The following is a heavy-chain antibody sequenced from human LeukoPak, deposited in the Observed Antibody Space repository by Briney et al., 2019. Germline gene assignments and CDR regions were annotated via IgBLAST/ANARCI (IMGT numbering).Heavy chain of an antibody. J-gene: IGHJ5*02. D-gene: IGHD2-2*01. Sequence: PSETLSLTCTVSGASISSYYWSWIRQPPGEGLEWIGYIYYSGTTNYNPSLRSRVTISVDTSKDQFCLKLSSVTAADTAVYYCARASSFNWFDPWGQGTLVTVSS. CDR2: IYYSGTT. V-gene: IGHV4-59*01. CDR3: ARASSFNWFDP. CDR1: GASISSYY.